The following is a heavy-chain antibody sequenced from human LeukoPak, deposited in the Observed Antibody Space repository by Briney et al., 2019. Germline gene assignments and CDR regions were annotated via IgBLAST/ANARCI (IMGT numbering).Heavy chain of an antibody. J-gene: IGHJ5*01. Sequence: SETLSLTCTVSGGSISSYYWNWIRQPPGRGLDWIGYIYYSGSTNYNPSLMSRVTISVDTSKNQFSLKLGSVTAADTAVYYCARGESSGSNWFDPWGQGTLVTVSS. CDR2: IYYSGST. D-gene: IGHD3-22*01. CDR1: GGSISSYY. CDR3: ARGESSGSNWFDP. V-gene: IGHV4-59*01.